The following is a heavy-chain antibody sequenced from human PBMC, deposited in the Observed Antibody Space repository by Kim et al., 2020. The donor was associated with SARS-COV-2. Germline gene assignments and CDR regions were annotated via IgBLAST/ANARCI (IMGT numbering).Heavy chain of an antibody. CDR1: GFTFNSYW. J-gene: IGHJ3*01. V-gene: IGHV3-7*04. CDR2: IEEDGAEK. D-gene: IGHD1-1*01. CDR3: ARGGVWNPFDV. Sequence: GGSLRLSCAASGFTFNSYWMSWVRQAPGKGLEWVANIEEDGAEKYYVDSVKGRFTISRDNAKNSLYFQMNSLRAEDTAVYYCARGGVWNPFDVWGQGTMVTVSS.